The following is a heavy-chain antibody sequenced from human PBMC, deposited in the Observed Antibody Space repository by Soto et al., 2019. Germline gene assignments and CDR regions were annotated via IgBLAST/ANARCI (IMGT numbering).Heavy chain of an antibody. V-gene: IGHV3-15*07. J-gene: IGHJ4*02. Sequence: EVQLAVSGGGFVQPGGSLRLSCAVAGFSFSDACLNWVRQAPGKGLEWVGGIKTKSDSAATDYAAPVKGRFTISRDDSKNTLFLQLNRLQAEDTAVYYCTSDLQTRRYTVDFYWGQGTLVTVSS. CDR1: GFSFSDAC. CDR2: IKTKSDSAAT. D-gene: IGHD3-16*02. CDR3: TSDLQTRRYTVDFY.